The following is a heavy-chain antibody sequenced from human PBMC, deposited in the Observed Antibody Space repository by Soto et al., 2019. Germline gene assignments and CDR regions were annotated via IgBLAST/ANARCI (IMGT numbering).Heavy chain of an antibody. Sequence: WGSRRLSCAAYGFTFSTYGMHWVRQAPGKGLEWVAALSYDVRNKLYADSVKGRFTISRDISENTLYLQMDSLRVEDTAVYYCAKTGGSGYWRYYYGMDVWGRGTTVTVSS. D-gene: IGHD3-22*01. J-gene: IGHJ6*02. V-gene: IGHV3-30*18. CDR2: LSYDVRNK. CDR1: GFTFSTYG. CDR3: AKTGGSGYWRYYYGMDV.